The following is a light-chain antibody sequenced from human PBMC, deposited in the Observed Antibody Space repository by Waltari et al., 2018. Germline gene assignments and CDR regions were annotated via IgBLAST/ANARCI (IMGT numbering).Light chain of an antibody. Sequence: QSALTQPASVSGSPGPSITISCTGTTSDVGDYKYVSWYQQHPGKAPKLMIYDVSNRPSGVSTRFSGSKSGNTASLTISGLQAEDEADYYCSSYTTSSTWVFGGGTKLTVL. CDR2: DVS. V-gene: IGLV2-14*03. CDR3: SSYTTSSTWV. J-gene: IGLJ3*02. CDR1: TSDVGDYKY.